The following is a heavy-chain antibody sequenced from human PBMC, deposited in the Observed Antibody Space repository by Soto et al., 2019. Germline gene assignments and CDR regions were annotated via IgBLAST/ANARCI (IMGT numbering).Heavy chain of an antibody. V-gene: IGHV1-8*01. Sequence: GASVKVSCKASGYTFTSYDINWVRQATGQGLEWMGWMNPNSGNTGYAQKFQGRVTMTRNTSISTAYMELSSLRSEDTAVYYCARDRAVAGPFDYWGQGTLVTVSS. J-gene: IGHJ4*02. CDR2: MNPNSGNT. CDR1: GYTFTSYD. D-gene: IGHD6-19*01. CDR3: ARDRAVAGPFDY.